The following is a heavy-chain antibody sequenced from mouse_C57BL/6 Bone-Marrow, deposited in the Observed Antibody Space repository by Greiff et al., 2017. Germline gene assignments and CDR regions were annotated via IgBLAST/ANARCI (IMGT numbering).Heavy chain of an antibody. CDR2: IYPGDGDP. CDR3: ARAGGNDGYFPV. CDR1: GYAFSSYW. J-gene: IGHJ1*03. D-gene: IGHD2-3*01. V-gene: IGHV1-80*01. Sequence: QVQLQQSGAELVKPGASVKISCKASGYAFSSYWMNWVKQRPGKGLEWIGQIYPGDGDPNYNGKFKGKATLTADKSSSTAYMQLSSLTAEDSAVYFCARAGGNDGYFPVWGTGTTVTVSS.